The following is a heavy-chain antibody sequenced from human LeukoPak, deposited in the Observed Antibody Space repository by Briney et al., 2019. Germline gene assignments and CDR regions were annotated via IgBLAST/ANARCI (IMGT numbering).Heavy chain of an antibody. CDR3: ARGKAAAGGDY. Sequence: ASVKVSCKASGYTFPSYDINWLRQATGQGVEWMGWMNPNSGNTGYAQKLQGRVTMTRNTSISTAYMELSSLRSEDTAVYYCARGKAAAGGDYWGQGTLVTVS. D-gene: IGHD6-13*01. V-gene: IGHV1-8*01. CDR2: MNPNSGNT. J-gene: IGHJ4*02. CDR1: GYTFPSYD.